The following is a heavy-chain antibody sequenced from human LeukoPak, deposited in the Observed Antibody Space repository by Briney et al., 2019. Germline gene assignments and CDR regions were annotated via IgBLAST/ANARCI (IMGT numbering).Heavy chain of an antibody. CDR2: IYYSGST. V-gene: IGHV4-59*12. CDR3: VKEATVWGSLNAFDI. CDR1: GGSNSSYY. D-gene: IGHD3-16*01. J-gene: IGHJ3*02. Sequence: SETLSLTCTVSGGSNSSYYWSWIRQPPGKGLEWIGYIYYSGSTNYNPSLSGRVTISQDLSKNQFSLRLTSVTAADTAVYYCVKEATVWGSLNAFDIWGQGTMVTVSS.